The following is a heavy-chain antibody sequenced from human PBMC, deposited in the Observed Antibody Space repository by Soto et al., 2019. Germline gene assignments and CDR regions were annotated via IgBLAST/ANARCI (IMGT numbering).Heavy chain of an antibody. CDR2: INHSGST. V-gene: IGHV4-34*01. CDR1: GGSFSGYY. CDR3: ARGHSSSWELDY. D-gene: IGHD6-13*01. J-gene: IGHJ4*02. Sequence: SETLSLTCAVYGGSFSGYYWSWIRQPPGKGLEWIGEINHSGSTNYNPSLKSRVTISVDTSKNQFSLKLSSVTAADTAVYYCARGHSSSWELDYWGQGTLVTVSS.